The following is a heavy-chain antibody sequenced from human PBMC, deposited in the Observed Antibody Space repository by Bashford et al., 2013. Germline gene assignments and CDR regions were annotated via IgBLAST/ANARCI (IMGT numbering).Heavy chain of an antibody. V-gene: IGHV5-51*01. D-gene: IGHD3-9*01. CDR3: ASGPYYDILTGHFDY. CDR2: IYPGDSDT. Sequence: GESLKISCKGSGYSFTSYWIGWVRQMPGKGLEWMGIIYPGDSDTRYSPSFQGQVTISADKSISTAYLQWSSLKASDTAMYYCASGPYYDILTGHFDYWGQGTLVTVSS. CDR1: GYSFTSYW. J-gene: IGHJ4*02.